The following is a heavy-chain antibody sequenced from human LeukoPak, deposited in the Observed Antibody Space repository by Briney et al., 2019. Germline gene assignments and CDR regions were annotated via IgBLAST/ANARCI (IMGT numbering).Heavy chain of an antibody. D-gene: IGHD3-22*01. CDR3: ARAWGDYYDSSGYYPYYFDY. V-gene: IGHV1-18*01. J-gene: IGHJ4*02. CDR2: ISAYNGNT. CDR1: GYTFTSYG. Sequence: AGESLKISCKASGYTFTSYGISWVRQAPGQGLEWMGWISAYNGNTNYAQKLQGRVTMTTDTSTSTAYMELRSLRSDDTAVYYCARAWGDYYDSSGYYPYYFDYWGQGTLVTVSS.